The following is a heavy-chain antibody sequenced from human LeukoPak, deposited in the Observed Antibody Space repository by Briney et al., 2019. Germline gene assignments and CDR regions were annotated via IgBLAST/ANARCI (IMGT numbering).Heavy chain of an antibody. V-gene: IGHV1-8*01. J-gene: IGHJ6*02. CDR2: MYPNSGNT. CDR3: ARAPSTLVPASSYYYAMDV. CDR1: GYTFTSFD. D-gene: IGHD2-2*01. Sequence: ASVKVSCKASGYTFTSFDINWVRQATGQGLEWMGWMYPNSGNTGYAQKFQGRVTMTRNTFISTAYMELSSLRSEDTAVYYCARAPSTLVPASSYYYAMDVWGQGTTVTVSS.